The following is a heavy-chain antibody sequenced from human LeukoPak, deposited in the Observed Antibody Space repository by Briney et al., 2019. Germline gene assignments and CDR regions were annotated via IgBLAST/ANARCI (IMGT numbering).Heavy chain of an antibody. Sequence: SETLSLTCTVSGGSISSSYYYWGWIRQPPGKGLEWIGSIYSSGSTYYNPSLKSRVTISVDTSKNQFSQKLTSVTAADTAVYYCASTHRDHMDDGFDYWGQGTLVTVSS. J-gene: IGHJ4*02. D-gene: IGHD2-21*01. CDR2: IYSSGST. CDR3: ASTHRDHMDDGFDY. V-gene: IGHV4-39*01. CDR1: GGSISSSYYY.